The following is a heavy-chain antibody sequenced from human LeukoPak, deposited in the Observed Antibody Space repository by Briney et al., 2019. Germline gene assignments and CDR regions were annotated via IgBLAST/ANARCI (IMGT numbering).Heavy chain of an antibody. CDR3: ARDRDIVVVPAAIGYWFDP. V-gene: IGHV1-69*04. CDR1: GATFSSYT. J-gene: IGHJ5*02. D-gene: IGHD2-2*01. CDR2: IIPILGIA. Sequence: PVKVSCKASGATFSSYTISWVRQAPGQGLEWMGRIIPILGIANYAQKFQGRVTITADKSTSPAYMELSSLRSEDTAVYYCARDRDIVVVPAAIGYWFDPWGQGTLVTVSS.